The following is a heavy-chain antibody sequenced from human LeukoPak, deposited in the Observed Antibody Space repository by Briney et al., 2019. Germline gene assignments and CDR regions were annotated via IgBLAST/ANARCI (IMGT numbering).Heavy chain of an antibody. Sequence: SETLSLTCTVSGGSISSNNYFWGRIRQPPGKGLEWTGSIYDSGSTYYNPSLKSRVTISVDTSKNQFSLKLNSVTAADTAMYYCQSRFLEWLLDYWGQGTLVTVSS. CDR2: IYDSGST. V-gene: IGHV4-39*01. J-gene: IGHJ4*02. CDR1: GGSISSNNYF. CDR3: QSRFLEWLLDY. D-gene: IGHD3-3*01.